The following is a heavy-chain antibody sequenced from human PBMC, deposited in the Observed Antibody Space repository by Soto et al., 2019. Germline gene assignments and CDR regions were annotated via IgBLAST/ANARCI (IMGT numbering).Heavy chain of an antibody. CDR3: ARDAPLPQGKWLNLDL. D-gene: IGHD5-12*01. Sequence: EVQLVESGGGVVQPGGSLRLSCVASGFSLSKYMMNWVRQAPGQGLEWIAYISNTGSHIDYADSVKGRLTISRDNARNPVYLQMSGLRVEDSARYYCARDAPLPQGKWLNLDLLGPGNLVTVSS. J-gene: IGHJ5*02. V-gene: IGHV3-48*03. CDR1: GFSLSKYM. CDR2: ISNTGSHI.